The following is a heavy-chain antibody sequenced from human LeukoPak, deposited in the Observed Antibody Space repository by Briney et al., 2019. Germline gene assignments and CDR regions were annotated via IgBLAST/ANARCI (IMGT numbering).Heavy chain of an antibody. D-gene: IGHD6-19*01. J-gene: IGHJ4*02. V-gene: IGHV3-30*09. CDR1: GFSFSNNL. CDR2: SSFDGTKK. Sequence: PGRSLRLSCAASGFSFSNNLLHWVRQAPGKGLEWVAVSSFDGTKKYYADSVKGRFVISGDNSKNTLYLQMNSLRAEDTAAYYCARVGNSSGWHDAFGYFDSWGQGVLVTVSS. CDR3: ARVGNSSGWHDAFGYFDS.